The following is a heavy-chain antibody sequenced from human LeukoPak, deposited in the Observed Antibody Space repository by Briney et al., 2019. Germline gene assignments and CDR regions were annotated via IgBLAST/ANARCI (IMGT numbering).Heavy chain of an antibody. CDR2: ISYDGSNK. CDR3: ARAPDGRGDYYGMDV. Sequence: GGSLRLSCAASGFTFSSYGMHWVRQAPGKGLEWVAVISYDGSNKYYADSVKGRFTISRDNSKNTLYLQMNSPRAEDTAVYYCARAPDGRGDYYGMDVWGQGTTVTVSS. CDR1: GFTFSSYG. D-gene: IGHD1-14*01. V-gene: IGHV3-30*19. J-gene: IGHJ6*02.